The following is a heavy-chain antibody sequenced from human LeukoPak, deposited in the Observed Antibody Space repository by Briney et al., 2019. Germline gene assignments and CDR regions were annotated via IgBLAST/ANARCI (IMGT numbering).Heavy chain of an antibody. CDR1: GFTFSSYG. J-gene: IGHJ4*02. D-gene: IGHD6-19*01. V-gene: IGHV3-30*02. Sequence: GGSLRLSCAASGFTFSSYGMHWVRQAPGKGLEWVAFIRYDGSNKYYADSVKGRFTISRDNSKNTLYLQMNSLRAEDTAVYYCAKDSLRGFSDIAVADYYFDYWGQGTLVTVSS. CDR3: AKDSLRGFSDIAVADYYFDY. CDR2: IRYDGSNK.